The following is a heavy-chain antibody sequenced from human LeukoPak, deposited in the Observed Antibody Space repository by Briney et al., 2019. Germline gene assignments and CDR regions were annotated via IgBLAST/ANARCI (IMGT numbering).Heavy chain of an antibody. CDR3: AKVGTYSSSPRYFQH. CDR2: ISSSGSST. D-gene: IGHD6-6*01. CDR1: GFTFSSYA. Sequence: SGGSLRLSCAASGFTFSSYAMSWVRQAPGKGLEWVSGISSSGSSTYYADSVKGRFTISRDNSKNTLYLQMNSLGAEDTAVYYCAKVGTYSSSPRYFQHWGQGTLVTVSS. J-gene: IGHJ1*01. V-gene: IGHV3-23*01.